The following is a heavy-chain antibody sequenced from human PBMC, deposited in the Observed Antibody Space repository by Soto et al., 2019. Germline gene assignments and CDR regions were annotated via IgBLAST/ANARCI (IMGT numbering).Heavy chain of an antibody. D-gene: IGHD3-22*01. CDR2: IFHSGST. V-gene: IGHV4-59*08. J-gene: IGHJ4*02. CDR1: GDSITRYY. Sequence: SETLSLTCTVSGDSITRYYWSWIRQLPGRGLEWIGFIFHSGSTNYNPSLKSRVTISVDTSKNQFSLKLSSVTAADTAVYYCARLYYDSSDYYYFDYWGQG. CDR3: ARLYYDSSDYYYFDY.